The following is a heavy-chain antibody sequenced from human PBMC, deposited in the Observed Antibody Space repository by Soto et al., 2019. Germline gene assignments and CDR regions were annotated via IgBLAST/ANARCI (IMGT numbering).Heavy chain of an antibody. Sequence: ASVKVSCKASGYTFTSYAMHWVRQAPGQRLEWMGWINAGNGNTKYSQKFQGRVTITRDTSASTAYMELSSLRSEDTAVYYCARYGIEVAGTPVNGMDVWGQGTTVTVSS. CDR2: INAGNGNT. D-gene: IGHD6-19*01. V-gene: IGHV1-3*01. J-gene: IGHJ6*02. CDR1: GYTFTSYA. CDR3: ARYGIEVAGTPVNGMDV.